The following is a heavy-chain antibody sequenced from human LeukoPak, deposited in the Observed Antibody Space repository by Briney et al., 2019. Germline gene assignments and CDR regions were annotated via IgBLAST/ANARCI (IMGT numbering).Heavy chain of an antibody. J-gene: IGHJ4*02. Sequence: ASVKVSCKASGYTFTSYGISWVRQAPGQGLEWVGWISAYNGNTNYAQKLQGRVTMTTDTSTSTAYMELRSLRSGDTAVYYCARDPGFWYYGSGSYYPFDYWGQGTLVTVSS. CDR1: GYTFTSYG. D-gene: IGHD3-10*01. V-gene: IGHV1-18*01. CDR2: ISAYNGNT. CDR3: ARDPGFWYYGSGSYYPFDY.